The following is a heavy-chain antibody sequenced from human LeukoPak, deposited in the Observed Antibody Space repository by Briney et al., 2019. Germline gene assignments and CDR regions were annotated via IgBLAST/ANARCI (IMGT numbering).Heavy chain of an antibody. V-gene: IGHV1-69*04. Sequence: ASVKVSSKASGYTFTSYAISWVRQASGQGLEWMGRIIPILGIANYAQKFQGRVTITADKSTSTAYMELSSLRSEDTAVYYCAREGSIVVVTAISWFDPWGQGTLVTVSS. CDR1: GYTFTSYA. CDR2: IIPILGIA. CDR3: AREGSIVVVTAISWFDP. J-gene: IGHJ5*02. D-gene: IGHD2-21*02.